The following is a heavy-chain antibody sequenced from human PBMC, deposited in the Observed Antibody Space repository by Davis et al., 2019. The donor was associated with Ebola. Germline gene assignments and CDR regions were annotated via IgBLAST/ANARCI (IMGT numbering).Heavy chain of an antibody. CDR2: ITEDGIEK. Sequence: GESLKISCAASGFIFSRHWMNWVRQAPGKGLEWVANITEDGIEKYYVDSVKGRFTISRDNAKNSLYLQMNSLRGEDTAVYYCARDRLIDYWGQGTLVTVSS. CDR3: ARDRLIDY. V-gene: IGHV3-7*03. CDR1: GFIFSRHW. J-gene: IGHJ4*02.